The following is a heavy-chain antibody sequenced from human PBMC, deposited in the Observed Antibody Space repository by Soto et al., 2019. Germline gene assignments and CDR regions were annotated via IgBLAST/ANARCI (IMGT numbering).Heavy chain of an antibody. CDR2: IYYSGST. J-gene: IGHJ6*03. V-gene: IGHV4-59*01. Sequence: QVQLQESGPGLVKPSETLSLTCTVSGGSISSYYWSWIRQPPGKGLEWIGYIYYSGSTNYNPSLKSRVTISVDTSKNQFSLKLSSVTAADTAVYYCARGQRSDYYYYYYMDVWRKGTTVTVSS. CDR3: ARGQRSDYYYYYYMDV. D-gene: IGHD1-1*01. CDR1: GGSISSYY.